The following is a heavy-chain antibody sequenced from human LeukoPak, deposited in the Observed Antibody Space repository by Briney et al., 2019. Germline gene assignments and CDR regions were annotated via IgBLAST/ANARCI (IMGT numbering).Heavy chain of an antibody. Sequence: SETLSLTCAVYGGSFSSYYWSWIRQPPGKGLEWIGEINHSGSTNYNPSLKSRVTISVDTSKNQFSLKLSSVTAADTAVYYCARVVLAARAYYYYMDVWGKGTTVTVSS. J-gene: IGHJ6*03. CDR3: ARVVLAARAYYYYMDV. D-gene: IGHD2-2*01. CDR2: INHSGST. V-gene: IGHV4-34*01. CDR1: GGSFSSYY.